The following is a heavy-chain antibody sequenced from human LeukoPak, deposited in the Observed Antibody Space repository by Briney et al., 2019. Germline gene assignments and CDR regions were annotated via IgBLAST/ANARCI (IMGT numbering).Heavy chain of an antibody. V-gene: IGHV3-30-3*01. CDR1: GFTFSSHA. CDR3: ARAKYDFWSGYYTGIGSY. CDR2: ISYDGSNR. D-gene: IGHD3-3*01. Sequence: GRSLRLSCAASGFTFSSHAMHWVRQAPGKGLEWVAVISYDGSNRYYADSVKGRFTISRVNSKNTLYLQMNSLRAEDTAVYYCARAKYDFWSGYYTGIGSYWGQGTLVTVSS. J-gene: IGHJ4*02.